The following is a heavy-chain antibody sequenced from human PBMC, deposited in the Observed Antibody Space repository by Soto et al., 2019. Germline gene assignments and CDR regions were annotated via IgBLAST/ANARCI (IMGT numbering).Heavy chain of an antibody. CDR1: GYSISSGYY. D-gene: IGHD6-6*01. CDR2: IYHSGST. J-gene: IGHJ6*02. V-gene: IGHV4-38-2*02. Sequence: SETLSLTCAVSGYSISSGYYWGWIRQPPGKGLEWIGSIYHSGSTYYNPSLKSRVTISVDTSKNQFSLKLSSVTAADTAVYYCARESIAARPYHYYGMDVWGQGTTVTVSS. CDR3: ARESIAARPYHYYGMDV.